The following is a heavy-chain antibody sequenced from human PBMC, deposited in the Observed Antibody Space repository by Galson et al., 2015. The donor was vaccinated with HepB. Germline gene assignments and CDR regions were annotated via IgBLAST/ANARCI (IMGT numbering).Heavy chain of an antibody. V-gene: IGHV3-23*01. CDR1: GFTFSSYA. CDR3: AKLISQYSSSEYFDY. CDR2: ISGSGGSA. D-gene: IGHD6-6*01. J-gene: IGHJ4*02. Sequence: SLRLSCAASGFTFSSYAMSRVRQAPGKGLEWVSAISGSGGSAYYADSVKGRFTISRDNSKNTLYLQMNSLRAEDTAVYYCAKLISQYSSSEYFDYWGQGTLVTASS.